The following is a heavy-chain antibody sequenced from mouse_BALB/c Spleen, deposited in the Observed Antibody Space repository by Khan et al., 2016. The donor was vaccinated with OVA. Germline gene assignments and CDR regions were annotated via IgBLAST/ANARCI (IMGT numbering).Heavy chain of an antibody. D-gene: IGHD4-1*01. CDR3: ASHLTGSFAY. V-gene: IGHV5-6*01. CDR2: ISSGGDYT. CDR1: GFSFSSYS. Sequence: EVELVESGGDLVRPGGSLKLSCAASGFSFSSYSMSWVRQTPDKRLEWVATISSGGDYTYYPDSVKGRFTISRDNAKNTLYLLMSSLKSEDTAIYYCASHLTGSFAYWGQGTLVTVSA. J-gene: IGHJ3*01.